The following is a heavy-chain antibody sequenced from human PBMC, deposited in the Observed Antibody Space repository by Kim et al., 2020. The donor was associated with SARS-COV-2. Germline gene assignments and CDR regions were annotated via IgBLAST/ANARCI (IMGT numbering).Heavy chain of an antibody. CDR3: ARSILGYYDILTGFSWDYHYYMDV. V-gene: IGHV4-59*01. CDR1: GGSISSYY. Sequence: SETLSLTCTVSGGSISSYYWSWIRQPPGKGLEWIGYIYYSGSTNYNPSLKSRVTISVDTSKNQFSLKLSSVTAADTAVYYCARSILGYYDILTGFSWDYHYYMDVWGKGTTVTVSS. D-gene: IGHD3-9*01. CDR2: IYYSGST. J-gene: IGHJ6*03.